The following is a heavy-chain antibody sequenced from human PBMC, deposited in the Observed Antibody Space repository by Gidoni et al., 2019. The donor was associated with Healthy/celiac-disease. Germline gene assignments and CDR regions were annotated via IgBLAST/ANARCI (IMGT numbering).Heavy chain of an antibody. V-gene: IGHV4-4*02. D-gene: IGHD4-17*01. J-gene: IGHJ4*02. Sequence: QVQLQESRPGLAKPSVPLSLTCPVSGGSISSSNWWSWARQPPGKGLEWIGEIYHSESTNYNPSLKSRVTISVDKSKIQFSLKLGSVTAADTAVYYCARESYGDYGDYWGQGTLVTVSS. CDR1: GGSISSSNW. CDR3: ARESYGDYGDY. CDR2: IYHSEST.